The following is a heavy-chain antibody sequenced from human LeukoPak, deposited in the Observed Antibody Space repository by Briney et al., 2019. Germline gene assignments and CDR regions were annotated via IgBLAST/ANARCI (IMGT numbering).Heavy chain of an antibody. CDR1: GGSISSSSYY. V-gene: IGHV4-39*01. J-gene: IGHJ5*02. Sequence: SETLSLTCTVSGGSISSSSYYWGWIRQPPGKGLEWIGSIYYSGSTYYNSSLTSRVTISVDTSKNQFSLKLSSVTAADTAVYYCARSQVTIFGVVPYNWFDPWGQGTLVTVSS. CDR2: IYYSGST. D-gene: IGHD3-3*01. CDR3: ARSQVTIFGVVPYNWFDP.